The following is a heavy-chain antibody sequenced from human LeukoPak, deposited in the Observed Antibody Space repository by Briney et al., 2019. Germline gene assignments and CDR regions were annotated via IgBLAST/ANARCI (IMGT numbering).Heavy chain of an antibody. CDR3: ARDPSGSYPWYFDY. D-gene: IGHD1-26*01. V-gene: IGHV3-48*04. CDR2: ISSSSSTI. J-gene: IGHJ4*02. CDR1: GFTFSSYS. Sequence: GGSLRLSCAASGFTFSSYSMNWVRQAPGKGLEWVSYISSSSSTIYYADSVKGRFTISRDNAKNSLYLQMNSLRAEDTAVYYCARDPSGSYPWYFDYWGQGTLVTVSS.